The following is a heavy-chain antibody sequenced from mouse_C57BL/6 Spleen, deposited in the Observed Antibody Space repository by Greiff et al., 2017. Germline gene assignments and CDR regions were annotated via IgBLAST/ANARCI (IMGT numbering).Heavy chain of an antibody. CDR2: IDPKSGGT. CDR3: ARGGNYGYFDV. D-gene: IGHD2-1*01. J-gene: IGHJ1*03. Sequence: QVQLQQPGPELVKPGASVKLSCKASGSTFTSYWMHWVKQRPGRGLEWIGRIDPKSGGTKYNEKFKSKATLAVDKPSSTAYMQLSSLTSEDSAVYYGARGGNYGYFDVWGTGTMVTVSS. CDR1: GSTFTSYW. V-gene: IGHV1-72*01.